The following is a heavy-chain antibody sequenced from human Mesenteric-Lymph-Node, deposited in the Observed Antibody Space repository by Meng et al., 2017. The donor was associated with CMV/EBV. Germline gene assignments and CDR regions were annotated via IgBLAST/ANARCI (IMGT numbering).Heavy chain of an antibody. CDR2: ISGSSSTI. V-gene: IGHV3-48*04. CDR3: ARTREAARIPYAFDI. CDR1: GFTFNTYI. D-gene: IGHD6-25*01. Sequence: GESLKISCAASGFTFNTYIMNWVRQAPGKGLEWVSYISGSSSTIYYAVSVKGRFTISRDNAKNSLYLQMNSLRVDDTAVYYCARTREAARIPYAFDIWGRGTVVTVSS. J-gene: IGHJ3*02.